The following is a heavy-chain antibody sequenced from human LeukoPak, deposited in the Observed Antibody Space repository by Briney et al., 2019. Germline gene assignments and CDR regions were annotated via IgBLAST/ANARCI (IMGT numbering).Heavy chain of an antibody. Sequence: GASVKVSCKASGYTFTDYYIYWVQQAPGKGPEWMGRVDPEDGETIYAEKFQDRVTITADTSTDTAYMELSSLRSDDTAVYYCASALDYGDYWWSAFDIWGQGTMVTVSS. V-gene: IGHV1-69-2*01. CDR3: ASALDYGDYWWSAFDI. CDR2: VDPEDGET. J-gene: IGHJ3*02. CDR1: GYTFTDYY. D-gene: IGHD4-17*01.